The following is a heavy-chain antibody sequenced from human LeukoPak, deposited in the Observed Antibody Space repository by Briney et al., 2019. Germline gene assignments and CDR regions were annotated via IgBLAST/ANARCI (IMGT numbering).Heavy chain of an antibody. D-gene: IGHD6-13*01. CDR2: IYHSGNT. V-gene: IGHV4-59*01. CDR3: AREEGIATAGALEY. J-gene: IGHJ4*02. Sequence: PSETLSLTCSVSGDSITSYYWSWIRQPPGKGLERIGFIYHSGNTNYNPSLTTRVTMSVDTSKTQISLRLSAVTAADTAVYYCAREEGIATAGALEYWGQGILVTVAS. CDR1: GDSITSYY.